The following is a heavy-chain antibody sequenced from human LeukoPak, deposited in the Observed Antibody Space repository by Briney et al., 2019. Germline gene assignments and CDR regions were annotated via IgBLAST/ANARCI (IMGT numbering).Heavy chain of an antibody. CDR1: GFTFSSYW. CDR3: ARDNYHGSGSPIYYFDY. D-gene: IGHD3-10*01. J-gene: IGHJ4*02. V-gene: IGHV3-7*01. CDR2: IKQDGSEK. Sequence: PGGSLRLSCAASGFTFSSYWMSWVRQAPGKGLEWVANIKQDGSEKYYVDSVKGRFTISRDNAKNSLYLQMNSLRAEDTAVYYCARDNYHGSGSPIYYFDYWGQGTLVTVSS.